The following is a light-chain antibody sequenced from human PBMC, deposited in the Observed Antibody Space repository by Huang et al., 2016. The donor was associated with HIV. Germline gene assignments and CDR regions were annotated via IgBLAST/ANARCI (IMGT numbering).Light chain of an antibody. V-gene: IGKV3-15*01. J-gene: IGKJ1*01. CDR1: QSVSSN. CDR3: QQYNNWPRT. CDR2: GAS. Sequence: EIVMRQSPATLSASPGERATLSCTASQSVSSNLAWYQQKPGQAPRLLNYGASTRATGIPARFSGIGSGTDFTLTISSLQSEDFAGYYCQQYNNWPRTFGQGTKVEI.